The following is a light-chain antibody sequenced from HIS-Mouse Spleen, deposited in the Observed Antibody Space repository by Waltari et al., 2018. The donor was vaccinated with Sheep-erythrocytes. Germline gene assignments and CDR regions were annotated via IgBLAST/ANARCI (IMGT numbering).Light chain of an antibody. CDR2: EVS. CDR3: SSYTSSSTHYV. Sequence: QSALTQPPSVSGSPGQSITISCTGTSSDVGGYNYVSWYQQPPGKAPKLMIYEVSTRPSGVSNRFSGSKSGNTASLTISGLQAEDEADYYCSSYTSSSTHYVFGTGTKVTVL. V-gene: IGLV2-14*01. J-gene: IGLJ1*01. CDR1: SSDVGGYNY.